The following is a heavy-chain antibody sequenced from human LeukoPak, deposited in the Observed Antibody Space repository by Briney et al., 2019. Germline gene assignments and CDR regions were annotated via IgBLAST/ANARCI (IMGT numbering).Heavy chain of an antibody. D-gene: IGHD2/OR15-2a*01. V-gene: IGHV3-74*01. J-gene: IGHJ4*02. CDR3: AKEYSTYDYVDY. CDR1: GYTFSTYW. Sequence: GGSLRLSCAASGYTFSTYWMHWVRQGPGKGLVWVSRINEDGSSTSYAESVKGRFTISRDNFRNTLYLQMSSLRAEDTAVYYCAKEYSTYDYVDYWGQGILVTVSS. CDR2: INEDGSST.